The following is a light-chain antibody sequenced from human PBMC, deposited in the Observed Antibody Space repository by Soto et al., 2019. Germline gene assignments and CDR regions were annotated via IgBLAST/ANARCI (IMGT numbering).Light chain of an antibody. J-gene: IGLJ2*01. CDR1: SSNIGAGYD. CDR2: GNS. Sequence: QSVLTQPPSVSEAPGQKVTISCTGSSSNIGAGYDVHWYQQLPGTAPKLLIYGNSNRPSWVPDRFSGSKSGTSGSLAITGLQAEDEADYSCQSYDSSLSVVFGGGTKLTVL. V-gene: IGLV1-40*01. CDR3: QSYDSSLSVV.